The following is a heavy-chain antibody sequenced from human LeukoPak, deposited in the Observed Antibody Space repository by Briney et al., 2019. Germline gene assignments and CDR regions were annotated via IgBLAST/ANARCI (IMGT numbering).Heavy chain of an antibody. V-gene: IGHV4-59*01. CDR2: IYYSGST. J-gene: IGHJ3*02. Sequence: SETLSLTCTVSGGSISSYYWSWIRQPPGKGLEWIGYIYYSGSTNYNPSLKSRVTISVDTSKNQFSLKQSSVTAADTAVYYCAREKPSIAAAFDAFDIWGQGTMVTVSS. CDR1: GGSISSYY. CDR3: AREKPSIAAAFDAFDI. D-gene: IGHD6-13*01.